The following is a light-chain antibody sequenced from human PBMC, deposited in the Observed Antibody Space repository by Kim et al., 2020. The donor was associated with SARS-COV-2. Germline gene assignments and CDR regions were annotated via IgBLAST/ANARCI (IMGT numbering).Light chain of an antibody. V-gene: IGKV3-15*01. Sequence: EIVMTQPPATLSVSPGERATLSCRASQSVSSNLAWYQQKPGQAPRLLIYGASTRATGIPARFSGSGSGTEFTLTISSLQSEDFAVYYCQQYNNWPNSFGQGTKLEI. CDR2: GAS. CDR3: QQYNNWPNS. CDR1: QSVSSN. J-gene: IGKJ2*03.